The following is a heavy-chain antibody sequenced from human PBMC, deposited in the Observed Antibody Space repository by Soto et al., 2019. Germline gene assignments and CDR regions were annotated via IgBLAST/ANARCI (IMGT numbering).Heavy chain of an antibody. CDR2: INHSGST. J-gene: IGHJ6*03. D-gene: IGHD3-3*01. CDR1: GGSFSGYY. Sequence: PSETLSLTCAVYGGSFSGYYWSWIRQPPGKGLEWIGEINHSGSTNYNPSLKSRVAISVDTSKNQFSLKLSSVTAADTAVYYCARVTTIFGVVIIRSLGYYYMDGWGKATTVTVSS. V-gene: IGHV4-34*01. CDR3: ARVTTIFGVVIIRSLGYYYMDG.